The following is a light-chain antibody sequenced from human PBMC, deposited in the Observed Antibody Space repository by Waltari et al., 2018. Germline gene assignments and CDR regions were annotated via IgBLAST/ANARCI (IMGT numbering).Light chain of an antibody. CDR2: KAS. CDR3: QEYDSLPIT. CDR1: LSVKNN. Sequence: DIQMTQSPSTLSASVGDGVTISCRAILSVKNNLAWYQQKPGKAPKVLVHKASRLESGVSSRFSGSGYGTEFTLTISSLQPDDFATYYCQEYDSLPITFGGGTQVEIK. J-gene: IGKJ4*01. V-gene: IGKV1-5*03.